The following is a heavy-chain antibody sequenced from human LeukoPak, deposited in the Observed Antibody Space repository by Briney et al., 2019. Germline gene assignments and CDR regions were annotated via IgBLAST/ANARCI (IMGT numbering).Heavy chain of an antibody. CDR1: GVPFSNYY. D-gene: IGHD6-19*01. CDR3: TRAVAGHPD. J-gene: IGHJ4*02. CDR2: INHSGYT. V-gene: IGHV4-34*01. Sequence: SETLSLTCAVSGVPFSNYYRSWVRQSPRQGLEWIGEINHSGYTNYNPSLKSRVTMSIDTSKNQFSLKLTSVTAADAGVYYCTRAVAGHPDWGQGTLVTVSS.